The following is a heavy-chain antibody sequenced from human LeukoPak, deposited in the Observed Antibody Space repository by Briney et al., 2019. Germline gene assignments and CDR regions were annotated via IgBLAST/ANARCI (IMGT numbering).Heavy chain of an antibody. CDR2: IYHSGST. D-gene: IGHD2-15*01. J-gene: IGHJ4*02. V-gene: IGHV4-38-2*02. Sequence: PSETLSLTCTVSGYSITIGYYLNWIRQPPGKGLEWIGSIYHSGSTYYNPSLKSRVTISVDTSKNQFSLNLSSVTAADTAVYYCARDPRGGIVVVAAVDHFDYLGQGTLVTVSS. CDR1: GYSITIGYY. CDR3: ARDPRGGIVVVAAVDHFDY.